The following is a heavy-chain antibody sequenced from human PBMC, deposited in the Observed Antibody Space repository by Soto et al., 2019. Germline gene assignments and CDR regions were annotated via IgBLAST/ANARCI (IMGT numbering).Heavy chain of an antibody. D-gene: IGHD7-27*01. Sequence: EVQLVESGGGLVQPGGSLRLSCAASGFTFSTYWMHWVRQVPGKGLVSVSRVNPDGTTTNYAASVKGRFTISRDNAKNTLHLQMNSLRVDDTAVYFCARDLAGVDDSWGQGTLVTVSS. V-gene: IGHV3-74*01. CDR1: GFTFSTYW. CDR2: VNPDGTTT. J-gene: IGHJ4*02. CDR3: ARDLAGVDDS.